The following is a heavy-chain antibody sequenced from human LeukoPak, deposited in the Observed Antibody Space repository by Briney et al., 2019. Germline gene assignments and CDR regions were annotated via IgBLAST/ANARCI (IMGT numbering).Heavy chain of an antibody. V-gene: IGHV4-59*08. CDR1: GASISSYF. CDR2: IYYSGST. Sequence: SETLSLTCTVSGASISSYFWTWIRQSPGKGLEWIGYIYYSGSTNYNPSLKSRVTISVDTSKNQFSQKLNSVTAADTAVYYCARYDYGSGYPGSWLDPWGQGTLVTVSS. J-gene: IGHJ5*02. D-gene: IGHD3-10*01. CDR3: ARYDYGSGYPGSWLDP.